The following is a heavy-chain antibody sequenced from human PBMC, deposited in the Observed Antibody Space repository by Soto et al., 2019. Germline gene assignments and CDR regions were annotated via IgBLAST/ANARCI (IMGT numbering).Heavy chain of an antibody. V-gene: IGHV4-34*01. Sequence: PSETLSLTCAVYGGSFSGYYWSWIRQPPGKGLEWIGEINHSGSTNYNPSLKSRVTISVDTSKNQFSLKLSSVTAADTAVYYCARGLFIGSSYSGSWYYFDAWGQGTLVTVSS. J-gene: IGHJ4*02. CDR3: ARGLFIGSSYSGSWYYFDA. CDR1: GGSFSGYY. D-gene: IGHD1-26*01. CDR2: INHSGST.